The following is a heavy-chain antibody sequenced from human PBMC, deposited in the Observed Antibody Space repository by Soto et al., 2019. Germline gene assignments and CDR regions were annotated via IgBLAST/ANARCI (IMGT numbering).Heavy chain of an antibody. CDR2: ISAYNGNT. CDR1: GYTFTSYG. D-gene: IGHD2-2*01. V-gene: IGHV1-18*01. J-gene: IGHJ4*02. CDR3: ARVPDIVVVPAASY. Sequence: ASVKVSCKASGYTFTSYGISWVRQAPGQGLEWMGWISAYNGNTNYAQKLQGRVTMTTDTSTSTAYMELRSLRSDDTAVYYCARVPDIVVVPAASYWGQGTLVTVSS.